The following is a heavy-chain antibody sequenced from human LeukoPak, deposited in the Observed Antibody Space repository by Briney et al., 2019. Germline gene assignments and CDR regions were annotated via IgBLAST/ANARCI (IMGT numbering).Heavy chain of an antibody. CDR2: ISYDGGNK. D-gene: IGHD3-16*01. J-gene: IGHJ4*02. CDR3: ARDVLGEPTYYFDY. CDR1: GFTFSSYA. V-gene: IGHV3-30*04. Sequence: GGSLRLSCAASGFTFSSYAMHWVRQAPGKGLEWVAVISYDGGNKYYADSVKGRFTISRDNSKNTLYLQMNSLRAEDTAVYYCARDVLGEPTYYFDYWGQGTLVTVSS.